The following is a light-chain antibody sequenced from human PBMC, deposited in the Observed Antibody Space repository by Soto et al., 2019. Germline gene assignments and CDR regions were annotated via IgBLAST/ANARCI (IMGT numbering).Light chain of an antibody. Sequence: DIQMTQSPSSLSASVGDRVTITCRASQSISSYLNWYQQKPGKAPKLLIYAASSLQSGVPSRFSGSGSGTDFNLTISSLQPEDVATDYCQQSYSTPLTFGGGTKVEIK. CDR3: QQSYSTPLT. CDR2: AAS. V-gene: IGKV1-39*01. J-gene: IGKJ4*02. CDR1: QSISSY.